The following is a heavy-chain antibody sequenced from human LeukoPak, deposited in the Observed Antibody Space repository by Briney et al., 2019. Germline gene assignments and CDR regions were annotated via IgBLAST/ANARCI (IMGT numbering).Heavy chain of an antibody. CDR1: GFTFSSYW. CDR2: INTDGRST. Sequence: GRSLRLSCAASGFTFSSYWMQWVRQAPGKGPVWVSRINTDGRSTSYADSVKGRLTISRDNAKNTLYLQMNSLRAEDTAVYYCARARGSYDLFDYWGQGTLVTVSS. D-gene: IGHD1-26*01. J-gene: IGHJ4*02. V-gene: IGHV3-74*01. CDR3: ARARGSYDLFDY.